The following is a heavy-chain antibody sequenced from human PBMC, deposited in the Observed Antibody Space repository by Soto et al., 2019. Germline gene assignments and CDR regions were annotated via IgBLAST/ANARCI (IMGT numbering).Heavy chain of an antibody. J-gene: IGHJ4*02. D-gene: IGHD3-22*01. Sequence: TGGSLRLSCAASEFTFSNYAMSWVRQAPGKGLEWVSAISYGGGTTYYADSVKGRFTISRDNSKNTLYLQMNSLRAEDTAVYYCAKNPGYYYDSTGYQFDYWGQGTLVNVSS. V-gene: IGHV3-23*01. CDR1: EFTFSNYA. CDR2: ISYGGGTT. CDR3: AKNPGYYYDSTGYQFDY.